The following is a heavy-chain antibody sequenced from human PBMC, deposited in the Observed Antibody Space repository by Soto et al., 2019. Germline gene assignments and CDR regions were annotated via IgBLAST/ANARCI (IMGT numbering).Heavy chain of an antibody. CDR1: GGSIGSYY. CDR2: IYYSGST. V-gene: IGHV4-59*01. D-gene: IGHD5-12*01. J-gene: IGHJ4*02. Sequence: SETLSLTCTVSGGSIGSYYWSWIRQPPGKGLEWIGYIYYSGSTNYNPSPKSRVTISVDTSKNQFSLKLSSVTAADTAVYYCAAGGGLPRYYWGQGTLVTVSS. CDR3: AAGGGLPRYY.